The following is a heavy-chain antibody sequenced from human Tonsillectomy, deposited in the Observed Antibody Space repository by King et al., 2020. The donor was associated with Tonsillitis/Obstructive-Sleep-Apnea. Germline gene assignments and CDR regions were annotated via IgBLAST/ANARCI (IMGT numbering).Heavy chain of an antibody. V-gene: IGHV4-59*08. D-gene: IGHD1-26*01. J-gene: IGHJ4*02. CDR3: ARHSMGGSYNFVY. CDR1: GGSISSYY. Sequence: VQLQESGPGLVKPSETLSLTCTVSGGSISSYYWSWIRQPPGKGLEWIGYIYYSGSTNYNPSLKSRVTISVDTSKNQFSLKLSSVTAADTAVYYCARHSMGGSYNFVYWGQGTLVTVSS. CDR2: IYYSGST.